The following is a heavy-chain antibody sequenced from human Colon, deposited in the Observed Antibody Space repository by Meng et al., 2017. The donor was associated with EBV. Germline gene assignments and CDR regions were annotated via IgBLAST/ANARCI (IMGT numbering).Heavy chain of an antibody. J-gene: IGHJ5*02. CDR2: IYHGGTT. CDR3: ARGPYCGGDCYWFDP. CDR1: GDSISSGDYS. V-gene: IGHV4-30-2*01. D-gene: IGHD2-21*02. Sequence: QLVLHEADSGLVQPSQSRSHPVAVSGDSISSGDYSWSWIRQTPGQGLEWIGYIYHGGTTYNTSLKSRVTISVDNSKNQFSLRLTSVTAADTAVYYCARGPYCGGDCYWFDPWGQGTLVTVSS.